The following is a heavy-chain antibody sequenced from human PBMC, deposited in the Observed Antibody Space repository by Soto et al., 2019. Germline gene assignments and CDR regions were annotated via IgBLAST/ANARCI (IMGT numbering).Heavy chain of an antibody. D-gene: IGHD5-18*01. CDR2: IWYDGSNK. CDR1: GFTFSSYG. V-gene: IGHV3-33*01. Sequence: QVQLLESGGGVVQPWRSLRLSCAASGFTFSSYGMHWVRQAPGKGLEWVAVIWYDGSNKYYADSVTGRFTISRDNSKNTLYLQMTSLRAEDTAVYYCARSREMDTTDGMDVWGQWSTVTVSS. CDR3: ARSREMDTTDGMDV. J-gene: IGHJ6*02.